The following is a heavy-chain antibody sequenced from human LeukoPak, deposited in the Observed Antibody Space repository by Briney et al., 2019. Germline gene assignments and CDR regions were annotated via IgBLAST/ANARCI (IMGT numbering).Heavy chain of an antibody. D-gene: IGHD5-12*01. J-gene: IGHJ5*02. Sequence: SGTLSLTWTVSVGSISSSSYYWGWIRQPPGKGLEWIGSIYYSGSTYYNPSLKSRVTISVDTSKNQFSLKLSSVTAADTAVYYCARGLVATILKFDPWGQGTLVTVSS. CDR3: ARGLVATILKFDP. CDR2: IYYSGST. CDR1: VGSISSSSYY. V-gene: IGHV4-39*01.